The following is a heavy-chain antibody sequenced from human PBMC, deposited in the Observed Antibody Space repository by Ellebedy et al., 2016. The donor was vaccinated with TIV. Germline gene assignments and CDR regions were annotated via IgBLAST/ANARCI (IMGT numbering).Heavy chain of an antibody. D-gene: IGHD1-26*01. V-gene: IGHV3-74*01. CDR1: GFTFSSYW. CDR2: INSDGSST. CDR3: AREPVGALSIDY. J-gene: IGHJ4*02. Sequence: ESLKISXAASGFTFSSYWMHWVRQAPGKVLVWVSRINSDGSSTNYADSVKGRFTISRDNAKNTLYLQMNSLRVEDTAVYYCAREPVGALSIDYWGQGTLVTVSS.